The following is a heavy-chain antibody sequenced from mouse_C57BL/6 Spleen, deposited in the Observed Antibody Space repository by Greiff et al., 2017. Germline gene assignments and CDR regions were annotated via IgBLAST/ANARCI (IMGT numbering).Heavy chain of an antibody. V-gene: IGHV3-6*01. Sequence: VQLKESGPGLVKPSQSLSLTCSVTGYSITSGYYWNWIRQFPGNKLEWMGYISYDGSNNYNPSLKNRISITRDTSKNQFFLKLNSVTTEDTATYYCARGDYYGSHFDYWGQGTTLTVSS. CDR2: ISYDGSN. D-gene: IGHD1-1*01. J-gene: IGHJ2*01. CDR3: ARGDYYGSHFDY. CDR1: GYSITSGYY.